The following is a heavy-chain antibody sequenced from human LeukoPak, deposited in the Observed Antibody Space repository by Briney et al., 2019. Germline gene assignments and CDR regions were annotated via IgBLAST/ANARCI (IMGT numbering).Heavy chain of an antibody. CDR2: IYYSGST. Sequence: SETLSLTCTVSGGSISSSSHYWGWIRQPPGKGLEWIGSIYYSGSTYYNPSLKSRVTISVDTSKNQFSLKLSSVTAADTAVYYCARDFVADSSGPPHDYWGQGALVTVSS. V-gene: IGHV4-39*07. D-gene: IGHD3-22*01. CDR1: GGSISSSSHY. J-gene: IGHJ4*02. CDR3: ARDFVADSSGPPHDY.